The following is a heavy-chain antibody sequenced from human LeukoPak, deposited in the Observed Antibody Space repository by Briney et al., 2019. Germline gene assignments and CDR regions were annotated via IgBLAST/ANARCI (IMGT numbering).Heavy chain of an antibody. V-gene: IGHV3-64*01. CDR2: ISSNGGST. J-gene: IGHJ4*02. Sequence: SGGSLRLSCAASGFTFSSYGMSWVRQAPGKGLEYVSAISSNGGSTYYANSVKGRFTISRDNSKNTLYLQMGSLRAEDMAVYYCAGGIQQWDYWGQGTLVTVSS. D-gene: IGHD5-18*01. CDR3: AGGIQQWDY. CDR1: GFTFSSYG.